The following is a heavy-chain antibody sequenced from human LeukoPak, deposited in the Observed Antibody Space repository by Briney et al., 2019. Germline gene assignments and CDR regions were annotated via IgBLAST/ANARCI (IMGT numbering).Heavy chain of an antibody. CDR2: LSSSSSYI. J-gene: IGHJ4*02. Sequence: GGPLRLSCAASGFTSSSYSMNWVRQAPGKGLEWVSSLSSSSSYIYYADSVKGRFTISRDNAKNSLYLQMNSLRAEDTAVYYCARGGYYDSSGYRFGYWGQGTLVTVSS. CDR1: GFTSSSYS. V-gene: IGHV3-21*01. D-gene: IGHD3-22*01. CDR3: ARGGYYDSSGYRFGY.